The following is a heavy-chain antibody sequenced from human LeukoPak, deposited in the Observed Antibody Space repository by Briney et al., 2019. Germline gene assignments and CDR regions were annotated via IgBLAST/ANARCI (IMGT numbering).Heavy chain of an antibody. J-gene: IGHJ4*02. V-gene: IGHV3-7*01. CDR2: TREDGSEK. D-gene: IGHD3-10*01. CDR3: ARELAGHYYGSGSSFDY. Sequence: SGGSLRLSCAVSGFTVSSNYMSWVRQAPGKGLEWVANTREDGSEKYYVDSVKGRFTISRDNAKNSLYLQMNSLRAEDTAVYYCARELAGHYYGSGSSFDYWGQGTLVTVSS. CDR1: GFTVSSNY.